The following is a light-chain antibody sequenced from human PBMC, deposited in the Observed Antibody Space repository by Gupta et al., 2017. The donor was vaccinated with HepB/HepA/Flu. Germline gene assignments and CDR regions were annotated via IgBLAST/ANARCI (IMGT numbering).Light chain of an antibody. Sequence: QSMLTPPPPVSGAPGQRVPISCTGSSSNIGAGSDVHWYQQLPGTAPKLLIYANTNRPSGVPDRFSGSKSDTSASLAVTGLRAEDEADYYCQSYDSGLSAWVFGGGTKLTVL. J-gene: IGLJ3*02. CDR2: ANT. CDR3: QSYDSGLSAWV. CDR1: SSNIGAGSD. V-gene: IGLV1-40*01.